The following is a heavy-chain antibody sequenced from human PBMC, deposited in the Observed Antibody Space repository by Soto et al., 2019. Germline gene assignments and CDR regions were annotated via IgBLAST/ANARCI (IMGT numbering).Heavy chain of an antibody. D-gene: IGHD4-4*01. CDR1: GFTFTSSA. V-gene: IGHV1-58*01. CDR3: AAAYPYSPYYYGMDV. CDR2: IVVGSGNT. Sequence: SVKVSCKASGFTFTSSAVQWVRQARGQRLEWIGWIVVGSGNTNYAQKFQERVTITRDMSTSTAYMELSSLRSEDTAVYYCAAAYPYSPYYYGMDVWGQGTTVTVS. J-gene: IGHJ6*02.